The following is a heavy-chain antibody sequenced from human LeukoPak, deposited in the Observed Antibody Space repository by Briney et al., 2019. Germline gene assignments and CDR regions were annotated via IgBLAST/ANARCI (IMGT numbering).Heavy chain of an antibody. CDR1: GYTFTSYW. CDR2: IYPGDSDT. J-gene: IGHJ4*02. V-gene: IGHV5-51*01. Sequence: GESLKISCKVSGYTFTSYWIGWVRQMPGKGLEWMGIIYPGDSDTRYSPSFQGQVTISADRSISTAYLQWSSLKASDTAMYYCARHGPGGCSSTSCYAVGYWGQGTLVTVSS. CDR3: ARHGPGGCSSTSCYAVGY. D-gene: IGHD2-2*01.